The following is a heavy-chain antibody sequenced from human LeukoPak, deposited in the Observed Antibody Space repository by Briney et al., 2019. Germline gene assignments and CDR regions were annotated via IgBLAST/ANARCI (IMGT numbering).Heavy chain of an antibody. D-gene: IGHD3-22*01. CDR2: IHTSGST. V-gene: IGHV4-4*07. Sequence: SETLSLTCTVSGVSISSYYWSWIRQPAGKGLEGIGGIHTSGSTNYKSSLKSRVTMSVDTSKNQFSLKLSSVTAADTAVYHCARGGYYYDSSGYYSFDYWGQGTLVTVSS. J-gene: IGHJ4*02. CDR3: ARGGYYYDSSGYYSFDY. CDR1: GVSISSYY.